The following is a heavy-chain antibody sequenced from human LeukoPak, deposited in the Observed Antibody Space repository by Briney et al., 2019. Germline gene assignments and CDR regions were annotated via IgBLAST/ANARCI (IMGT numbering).Heavy chain of an antibody. CDR3: AKDVRALNNYGSGSSGFY. V-gene: IGHV3-30*18. CDR2: ISYDGSNK. Sequence: QPGRSLRLSCAASGFTFSSYGMHWVRQAPGKGLEWVAVISYDGSNKHYADPVKGRFTISRDNSQNTLYLQMNSLRVEDTAVYYCAKDVRALNNYGSGSSGFYWGQGTLVTVSS. CDR1: GFTFSSYG. D-gene: IGHD3-10*01. J-gene: IGHJ4*02.